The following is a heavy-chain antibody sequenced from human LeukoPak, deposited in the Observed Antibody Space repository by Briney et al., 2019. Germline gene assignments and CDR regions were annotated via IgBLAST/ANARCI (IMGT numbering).Heavy chain of an antibody. J-gene: IGHJ3*02. CDR1: GFTFSSYA. CDR2: ISGSGGST. Sequence: GGSLRLSCAASGFTFSSYAMSWVRQAPGKGLEWVSAISGSGGSTYYADPVKGRFTIPQDNSKNTLYLQMNSLRAEDTAVYYCAKDLIGGGSWGLRGAFDIWGQGTMVTVSS. D-gene: IGHD2-15*01. CDR3: AKDLIGGGSWGLRGAFDI. V-gene: IGHV3-23*01.